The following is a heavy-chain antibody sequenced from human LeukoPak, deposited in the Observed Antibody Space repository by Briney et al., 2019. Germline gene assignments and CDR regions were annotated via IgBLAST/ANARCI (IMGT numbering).Heavy chain of an antibody. Sequence: SVKVSCKASGGTFSNYAISWVRQAPGQGLEWMGGIIPIFGTANYAQKFQGRVSITADESTSTAYMELSSLRSKDTAVYYCARQSHYSSGWYDLDPWGQGTLVTVSS. J-gene: IGHJ5*02. CDR3: ARQSHYSSGWYDLDP. V-gene: IGHV1-69*13. CDR2: IIPIFGTA. D-gene: IGHD6-19*01. CDR1: GGTFSNYA.